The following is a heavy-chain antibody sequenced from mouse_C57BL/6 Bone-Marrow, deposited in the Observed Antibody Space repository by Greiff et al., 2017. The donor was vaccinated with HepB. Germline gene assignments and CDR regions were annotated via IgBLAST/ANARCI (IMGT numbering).Heavy chain of an antibody. J-gene: IGHJ2*01. CDR3: ARERVGSPDY. V-gene: IGHV5-4*01. CDR1: GFTFSSYA. CDR2: ISDGGSYT. Sequence: EVNVVESGGGLVKPGGSLKLSCAASGFTFSSYAMSWVRQTPEKRLEWVATISDGGSYTYYPDNVKGRFTISRDNAKNNLYLQMSHLKSEDTAMYYCARERVGSPDYWGQGTTLTVSS. D-gene: IGHD1-3*01.